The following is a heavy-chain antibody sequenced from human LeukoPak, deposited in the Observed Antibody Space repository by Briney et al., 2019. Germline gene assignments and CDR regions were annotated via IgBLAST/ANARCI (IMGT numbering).Heavy chain of an antibody. Sequence: GGSLRLSCAASGFTFSSYAMSWVRQAPGKGLEWVAAISGSGGSTYYPYSVKGRFTISRDNSKQTLYLQMNSLRAEDTAVYYCAKSALRFLEWLDTYYFDYWGQGTLVTVSS. J-gene: IGHJ4*02. CDR1: GFTFSSYA. D-gene: IGHD3-3*01. CDR2: ISGSGGST. CDR3: AKSALRFLEWLDTYYFDY. V-gene: IGHV3-23*01.